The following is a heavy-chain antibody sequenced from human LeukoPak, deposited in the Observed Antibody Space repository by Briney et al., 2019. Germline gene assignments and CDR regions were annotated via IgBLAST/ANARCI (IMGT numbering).Heavy chain of an antibody. CDR3: TRKSGGSQRKMDDWFDP. CDR1: GFTFSSYG. Sequence: GGSLRLSCAASGFTFSSYGMHWVRQAPGKGLEGVAVIWYDGSNKYYADSVKGRFTISRDNSKNTPYLQMDSLRVEDTAVYSCTRKSGGSQRKMDDWFDPWGQGTLVIVSS. V-gene: IGHV3-33*01. D-gene: IGHD3-10*01. CDR2: IWYDGSNK. J-gene: IGHJ5*02.